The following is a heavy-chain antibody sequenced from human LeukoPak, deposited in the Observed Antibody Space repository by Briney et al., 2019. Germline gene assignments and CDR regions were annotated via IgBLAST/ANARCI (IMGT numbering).Heavy chain of an antibody. J-gene: IGHJ6*03. CDR2: IIPIFGTA. D-gene: IGHD6-19*01. CDR1: GGTFSSYA. Sequence: SVKVSCKASGGTFSSYAISWVRQAPGQGLEWMGGIIPIFGTANYAQKFQGRVTITTDESTSTAYMELSSPRSEDTAVYYCARVPFRAYSSGWQTNYYYYYMDVWGKGTTVTVSS. CDR3: ARVPFRAYSSGWQTNYYYYYMDV. V-gene: IGHV1-69*05.